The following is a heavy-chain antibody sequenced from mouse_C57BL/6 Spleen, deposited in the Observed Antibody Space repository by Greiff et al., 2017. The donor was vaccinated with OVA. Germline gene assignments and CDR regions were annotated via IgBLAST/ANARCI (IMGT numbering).Heavy chain of an antibody. D-gene: IGHD2-1*01. V-gene: IGHV5-16*01. Sequence: EVQLVESEGGLVQPGSSMKLSCTASGFTFSDYYMAWVRQVPEKGLEWVANINYDGSSTYYLDSLKSRFIISRDNAKNILYLQMSSLKSEDTATYYGAREGYGNFPYWYFDVWGTGTTVTVSS. CDR2: INYDGSST. CDR3: AREGYGNFPYWYFDV. CDR1: GFTFSDYY. J-gene: IGHJ1*03.